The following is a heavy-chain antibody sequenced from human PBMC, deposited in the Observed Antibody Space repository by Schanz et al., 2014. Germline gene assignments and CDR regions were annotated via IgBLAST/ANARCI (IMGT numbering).Heavy chain of an antibody. Sequence: EVQLLESGGGLVQPGGSLRLSCAASGFTFSSYAMSWVRQAPGKGLEWVARINSVGSNTDYADSVTGRFTISRDNAKNTLYLQMNSLRAEDTAVYFCAKIERNEDWGQGTLVTVSS. J-gene: IGHJ4*02. D-gene: IGHD1-1*01. V-gene: IGHV3-23*01. CDR2: INSVGSNT. CDR1: GFTFSSYA. CDR3: AKIERNED.